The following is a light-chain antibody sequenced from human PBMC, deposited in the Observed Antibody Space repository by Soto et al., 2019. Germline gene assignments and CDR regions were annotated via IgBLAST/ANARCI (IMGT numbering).Light chain of an antibody. CDR3: QQYYNYST. CDR2: DAS. J-gene: IGKJ1*01. CDR1: QTISSW. Sequence: DIQVTQPRATLPASGGDTVTITFRASQTISSWLAWYQQKPGKAPDLLIYDASRLAGGVPSRFSGSESGTESTLTIGSLQPDDFATYFCQQYYNYSTFGQGTKVDI. V-gene: IGKV1-5*01.